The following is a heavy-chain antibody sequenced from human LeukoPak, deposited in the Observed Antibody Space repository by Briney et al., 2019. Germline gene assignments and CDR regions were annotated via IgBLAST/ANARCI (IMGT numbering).Heavy chain of an antibody. CDR1: GGTFSSYA. J-gene: IGHJ4*02. V-gene: IGHV1-69*05. Sequence: SVKVSCKASGGTFSSYAISWVRQDPEQGLEWMGGIIPIFGTANYAQKFQGRVTITTDESTSTAYMELSSLRSEDTAVYYCARERDWKYFDYWGQGTLVTVSS. CDR2: IIPIFGTA. CDR3: ARERDWKYFDY. D-gene: IGHD1-1*01.